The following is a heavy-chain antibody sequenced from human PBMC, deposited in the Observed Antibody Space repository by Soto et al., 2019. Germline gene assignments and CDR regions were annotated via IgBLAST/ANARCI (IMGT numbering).Heavy chain of an antibody. V-gene: IGHV1-69*13. Sequence: SVKVSCKASGGTFSSYAISWVRQAPGQGLEWMGGIIPIFGTANYAQKFQGRVTITADESTSTAYMELSSLRSEDTAVYYCARDKMWDGYSSGWTDYWGQGTLVTVSS. D-gene: IGHD6-19*01. J-gene: IGHJ4*02. CDR1: GGTFSSYA. CDR3: ARDKMWDGYSSGWTDY. CDR2: IIPIFGTA.